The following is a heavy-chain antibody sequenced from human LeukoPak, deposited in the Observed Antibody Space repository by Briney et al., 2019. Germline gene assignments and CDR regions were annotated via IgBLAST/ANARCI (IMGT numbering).Heavy chain of an antibody. J-gene: IGHJ4*02. CDR1: GVSINRHSYY. D-gene: IGHD4-23*01. CDR3: ARHRDGGNSRETSFGY. Sequence: SETLSLTCTASGVSINRHSYYWGWIRQPPGRGLEWIGTIYYSGNTYYNPSLKSRVTISVDTSKDQFSLKLSSVTAADTAVYYCARHRDGGNSRETSFGYWGQGTLVTVSS. CDR2: IYYSGNT. V-gene: IGHV4-39*01.